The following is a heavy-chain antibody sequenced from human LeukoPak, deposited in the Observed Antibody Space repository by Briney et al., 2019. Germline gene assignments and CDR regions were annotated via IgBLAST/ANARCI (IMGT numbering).Heavy chain of an antibody. Sequence: GASVKVSCKASGGTFSSYAISWVRQAPGQGLEYVGWITPKSGDTYSPQRFRGRVTMTRDASISTAYMELSSLRSDDTAVYFCARVRLADERAWAYWGQGTLVTVSS. V-gene: IGHV1-2*02. CDR1: GGTFSSYA. D-gene: IGHD3-3*02. CDR2: ITPKSGDT. CDR3: ARVRLADERAWAY. J-gene: IGHJ4*02.